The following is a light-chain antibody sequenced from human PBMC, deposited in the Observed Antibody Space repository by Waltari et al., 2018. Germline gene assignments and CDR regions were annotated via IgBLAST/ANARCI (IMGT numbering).Light chain of an antibody. J-gene: IGLJ2*01. V-gene: IGLV1-44*01. Sequence: QSVLTQPPSASGTPGQRVTISCSGSSSNIGRTPVNWYQQLPGTAPKLPIHSNNQRPSWVPDRFSVSKSGTSASLTISGLQSEDEADYYCATWDASLTGWVFGGGTKLTVL. CDR2: SNN. CDR3: ATWDASLTGWV. CDR1: SSNIGRTP.